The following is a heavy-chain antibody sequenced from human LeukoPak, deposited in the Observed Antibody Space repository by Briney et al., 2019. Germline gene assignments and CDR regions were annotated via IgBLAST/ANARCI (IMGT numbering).Heavy chain of an antibody. CDR1: GGSFSGYY. CDR3: ARRVRGVLNWFDP. Sequence: SETLSLTCAVYGGSFSGYYWSWIRQPPGKGLERIGSIYYSGSTYYNPSLKSRVTISVDTSKNQFSLKLSSVTAADTAVYYCARRVRGVLNWFDPWGQGTLVTVSS. J-gene: IGHJ5*02. V-gene: IGHV4-34*01. D-gene: IGHD3-10*01. CDR2: IYYSGST.